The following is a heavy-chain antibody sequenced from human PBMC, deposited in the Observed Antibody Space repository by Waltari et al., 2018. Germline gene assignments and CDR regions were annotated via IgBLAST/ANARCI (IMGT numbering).Heavy chain of an antibody. D-gene: IGHD3-10*01. V-gene: IGHV1-69*02. J-gene: IGHJ3*02. CDR3: AGRVGGSMVQGVITYDAFDI. Sequence: QVQLVQSGAEVKKPGSSVKVSCKASGGTFSSYAISWVLQAPGQGLEWMGRISPIFGKANYAHKFQGRVTITADKSTSTAYMELSSLRSEDTAVYYCAGRVGGSMVQGVITYDAFDIWGQGTMVTVSS. CDR2: ISPIFGKA. CDR1: GGTFSSYA.